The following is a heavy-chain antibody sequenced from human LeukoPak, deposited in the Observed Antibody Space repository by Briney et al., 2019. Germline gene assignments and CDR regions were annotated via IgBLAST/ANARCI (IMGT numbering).Heavy chain of an antibody. D-gene: IGHD3-22*01. Sequence: PGGSLRISCAASGFSFSSYAMHWVRQVPGKVPEWLSTIVGSGTGTFYSDSLRGRFAISRDNSKNTLFLQMNSLRVAATPVYYCAKGTDTSGRQNFDFWGQGNLGTVSS. V-gene: IGHV3-23*01. CDR1: GFSFSSYA. J-gene: IGHJ4*02. CDR2: IVGSGTGT. CDR3: AKGTDTSGRQNFDF.